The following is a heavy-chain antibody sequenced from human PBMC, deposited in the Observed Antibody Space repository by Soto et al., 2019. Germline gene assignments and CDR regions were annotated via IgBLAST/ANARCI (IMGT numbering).Heavy chain of an antibody. CDR2: MKPSTAVT. V-gene: IGHV1-8*01. Sequence: QVWLVQSGAEVRKPGASVKVSCKASGYTFKNYDIKWVRQAPGQGLESMGWMKPSTAVTKYAQRFEGRVTMNRDISINTASMELSGLTSEDTAVYYCARCREFLYWGQGTLLTVSS. J-gene: IGHJ4*02. CDR3: ARCREFLY. CDR1: GYTFKNYD.